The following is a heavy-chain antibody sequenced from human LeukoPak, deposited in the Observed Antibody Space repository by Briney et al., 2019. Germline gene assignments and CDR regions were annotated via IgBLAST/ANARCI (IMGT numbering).Heavy chain of an antibody. J-gene: IGHJ5*02. D-gene: IGHD6-19*01. CDR2: ISDSGDIT. CDR1: GFTFSSYA. V-gene: IGHV3-23*01. Sequence: GGSLRLSCAVSGFTFSSYAMSWVRQAPGKGLEWVSVISDSGDITYYADSVKGRFTISRDNSKNTLYLQMISLRADDTAVYYCAKDARRSDGWYFFDHWGQGALVTVSS. CDR3: AKDARRSDGWYFFDH.